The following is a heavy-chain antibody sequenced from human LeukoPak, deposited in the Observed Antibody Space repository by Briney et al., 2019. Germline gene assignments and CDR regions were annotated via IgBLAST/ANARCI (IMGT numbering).Heavy chain of an antibody. V-gene: IGHV1-46*01. CDR2: INPSGGST. Sequence: ASVKVSCTASGYSFTSYYMHWVRQAPGQGLEWMGIINPSGGSTSFAQKFQGRVTMTTDTSTSTVYMELSSLRSDDTAVYYCARARSSSYTEYFHHWGQGTLVTVSS. J-gene: IGHJ1*01. CDR3: ARARSSSYTEYFHH. D-gene: IGHD2-2*02. CDR1: GYSFTSYY.